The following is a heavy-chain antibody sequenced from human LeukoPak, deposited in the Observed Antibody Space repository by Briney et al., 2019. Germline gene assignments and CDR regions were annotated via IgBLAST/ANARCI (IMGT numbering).Heavy chain of an antibody. J-gene: IGHJ4*02. CDR1: GYTFTIYD. D-gene: IGHD1-26*01. Sequence: ASVKVSCKASGYTFTIYDINWVRQATGQGLEWMGWMNPNSGNTGYAQKLRGGVTITRNTSISTAYMEMSRLRSEDTAVYYCARVLGIVGATTGFNYWGQGTLGTVSS. V-gene: IGHV1-8*03. CDR2: MNPNSGNT. CDR3: ARVLGIVGATTGFNY.